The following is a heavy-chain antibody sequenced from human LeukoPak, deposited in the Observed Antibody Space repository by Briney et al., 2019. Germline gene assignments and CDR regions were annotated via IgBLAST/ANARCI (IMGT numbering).Heavy chain of an antibody. J-gene: IGHJ4*02. CDR2: ISGSGGST. CDR1: GFTFSSYA. CDR3: AKGDNYYDSSGRY. V-gene: IGHV3-23*01. Sequence: GGSLRPSCAASGFTFSSYAMSWVRQAPGKGLEWVSAISGSGGSTYYADSVKGRFTISRDNSKNTLYLQMNSLRAEDTAVYYCAKGDNYYDSSGRYWGQGTLVTVSS. D-gene: IGHD3-22*01.